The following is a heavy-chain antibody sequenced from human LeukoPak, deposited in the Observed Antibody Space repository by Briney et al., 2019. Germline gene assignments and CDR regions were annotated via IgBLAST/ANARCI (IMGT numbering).Heavy chain of an antibody. CDR3: ARGYQTYYYDSSGYYY. CDR1: GGSFSGYY. Sequence: SETLSLTCAVYGGSFSGYYWSWIRQPPGKGLEWIGEINHSGSTNYNPSLKSRVNISVDTSKNQFSLKLSSVTAADTAVYYCARGYQTYYYDSSGYYYWGQGTLVTVSS. V-gene: IGHV4-34*01. CDR2: INHSGST. D-gene: IGHD3-22*01. J-gene: IGHJ4*02.